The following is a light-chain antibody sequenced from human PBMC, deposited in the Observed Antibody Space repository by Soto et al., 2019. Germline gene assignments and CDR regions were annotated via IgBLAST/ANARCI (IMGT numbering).Light chain of an antibody. J-gene: IGLJ3*02. CDR2: DVS. CDR1: NNDVGAYNY. V-gene: IGLV2-14*03. CDR3: SSYTRSSTVV. Sequence: QSALTQPASVSGSPGQSITISCTGSNNDVGAYNYVSWYQQHPGKAPKTMIYDVSNRSSGVSNRFSGSKSGNTASLTISGLQAEDEADYYCSSYTRSSTVVFGGGTKLTVL.